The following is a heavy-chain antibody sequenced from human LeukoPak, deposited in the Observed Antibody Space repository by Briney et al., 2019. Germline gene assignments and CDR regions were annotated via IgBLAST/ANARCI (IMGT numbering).Heavy chain of an antibody. CDR1: GGSISGHY. V-gene: IGHV4-59*11. CDR3: ARFSRDAVSTPYYLNY. D-gene: IGHD5/OR15-5a*01. J-gene: IGHJ4*02. CDR2: IYYTGST. Sequence: PSETLSLTCSVSGGSISGHYWTWIRQPPGKGLEWIGYIYYTGSTNYNPSLRNRVTISLDTSKNQFSLNLSSVTAADTAVYYCARFSRDAVSTPYYLNYWGQGTLVTVSS.